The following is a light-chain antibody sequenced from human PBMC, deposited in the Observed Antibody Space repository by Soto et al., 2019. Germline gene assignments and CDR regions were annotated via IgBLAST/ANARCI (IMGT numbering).Light chain of an antibody. Sequence: QSALTQPPAASGSPGQSVTISCTGTSSDVGAYNYVSWYQQHPGKAPKLLIYEVNERPSGVPDRFSGSKSGNTAALTVSGLQAEDEADYFCSSYAGSHNVVFGGGTKVTVL. V-gene: IGLV2-8*01. CDR2: EVN. CDR1: SSDVGAYNY. J-gene: IGLJ2*01. CDR3: SSYAGSHNVV.